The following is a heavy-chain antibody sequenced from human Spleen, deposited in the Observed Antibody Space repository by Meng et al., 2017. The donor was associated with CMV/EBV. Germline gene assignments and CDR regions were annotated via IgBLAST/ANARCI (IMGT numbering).Heavy chain of an antibody. CDR1: GFTFSSYW. J-gene: IGHJ5*02. D-gene: IGHD1-1*01. Sequence: LSLTCAASGFTFSSYWMSWVRQAPGKGLEWVANIKQDGSEKYYVDSVKGRFTISRDNAKNSLYLQMNSLRAEDTAVYYCAKGVYTTGTTGWFDPWGQGTLVTVSS. V-gene: IGHV3-7*01. CDR3: AKGVYTTGTTGWFDP. CDR2: IKQDGSEK.